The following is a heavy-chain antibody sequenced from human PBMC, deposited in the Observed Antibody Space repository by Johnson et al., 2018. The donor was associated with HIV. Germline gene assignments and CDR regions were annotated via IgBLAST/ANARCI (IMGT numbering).Heavy chain of an antibody. D-gene: IGHD3-16*02. Sequence: QVQLVESGGGVAQPGRSLRLSCTASGFTFSTYAMHWVRQAPGKGLEWVAIISYDGNNKYYADSVKGRFTISRDNSKNTLYLQMISLRAEDTAVYFCARGPIADDAFDIWGQGTMVTVSS. J-gene: IGHJ3*02. V-gene: IGHV3-30-3*01. CDR3: ARGPIADDAFDI. CDR1: GFTFSTYA. CDR2: ISYDGNNK.